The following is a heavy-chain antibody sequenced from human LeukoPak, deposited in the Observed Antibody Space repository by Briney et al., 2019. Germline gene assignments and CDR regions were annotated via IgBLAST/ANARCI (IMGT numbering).Heavy chain of an antibody. D-gene: IGHD3-10*01. CDR1: GFTSSSYG. CDR2: ISGSGGCT. Sequence: GGSLRLSCAASGFTSSSYGMSWVRQAPGKGLEWVSAISGSGGCTYYADSVKGRFTISRDNSKNTLYLQMNSLRAEDTAVYYCASSMVRGVIITDYWGQGTLVTVSS. J-gene: IGHJ4*02. V-gene: IGHV3-23*01. CDR3: ASSMVRGVIITDY.